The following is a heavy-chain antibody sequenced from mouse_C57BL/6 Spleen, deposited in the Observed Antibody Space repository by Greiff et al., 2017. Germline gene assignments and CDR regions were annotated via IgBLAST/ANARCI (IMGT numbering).Heavy chain of an antibody. D-gene: IGHD4-1*01. V-gene: IGHV3-1*01. CDR2: ISYSGST. CDR3: ARGNWDYYAMDY. Sequence: EVKLEESGPGMVKPSQSLSLTCTVTGYSITSGYDWHWIRHFPGNKLEWMGYISYSGSTNYNPSLKSRISITHDTSKNHFFLKLNSVTTEDTATYYCARGNWDYYAMDYWGQGTSVTVSS. J-gene: IGHJ4*01. CDR1: GYSITSGYD.